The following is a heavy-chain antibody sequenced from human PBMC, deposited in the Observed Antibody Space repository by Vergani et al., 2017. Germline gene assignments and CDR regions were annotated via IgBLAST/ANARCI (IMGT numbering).Heavy chain of an antibody. CDR1: GGSFSGYY. CDR3: ARGRGATGGTN. Sequence: QVQLQQWGAGLLKPSETLSLTCAVYGGSFSGYYWSWIRQPPGKGLEWIGEINHSGSTNDNPSLKSRVTISVDTSKNQFSLKLSSVTAADTAVYYCARGRGATGGTNWGQGTLVTVSS. CDR2: INHSGST. V-gene: IGHV4-34*01. J-gene: IGHJ4*02. D-gene: IGHD4/OR15-4a*01.